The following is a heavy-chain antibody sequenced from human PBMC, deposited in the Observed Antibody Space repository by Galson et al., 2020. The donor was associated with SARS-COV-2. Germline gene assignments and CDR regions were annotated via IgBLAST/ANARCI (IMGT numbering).Heavy chain of an antibody. CDR3: AREPAWLWNAFDI. V-gene: IGHV3-30*04. J-gene: IGHJ3*02. D-gene: IGHD5-18*01. CDR1: GFTFSSYA. CDR2: ISYDGSNK. Sequence: GESLKISCAASGFTFSSYAMHWVRQAPGKGLEWVAVISYDGSNKYYADSVKGRFTISRDNSKNTLYLHMNSLRAEDTAVYYCAREPAWLWNAFDIWGQGTMVTVSS.